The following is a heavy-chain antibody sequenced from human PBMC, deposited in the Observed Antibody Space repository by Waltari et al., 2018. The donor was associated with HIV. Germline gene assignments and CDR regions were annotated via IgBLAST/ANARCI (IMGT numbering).Heavy chain of an antibody. CDR2: FDPEDGET. CDR3: ATEGISMVRGVYGMDV. V-gene: IGHV1-24*01. CDR1: GYTLTELS. D-gene: IGHD3-10*01. J-gene: IGHJ6*02. Sequence: QVQLVQHGAEVKKPGASVEVSCKVSGYTLTELSMHGVRQAPGKGLEWMGGFDPEDGETIYAQKFQGRVTMTEDTSTDTAYMELSSLRSEDTAVYYCATEGISMVRGVYGMDVWGQGTTVTVSS.